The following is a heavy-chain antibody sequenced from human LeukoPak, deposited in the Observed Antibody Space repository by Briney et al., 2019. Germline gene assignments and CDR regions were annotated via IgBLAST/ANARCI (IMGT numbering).Heavy chain of an antibody. Sequence: PGGSLRLSCAASGFTFGRYGMSWVRQAPGKGLEWVSGISGSGGSTYYTDSVKGRFTISRDNSKNTLYLQMNSLTAEDTAVYYCGKDQSSQWLVAPADYWGQGILVTVSS. V-gene: IGHV3-23*01. J-gene: IGHJ4*02. CDR3: GKDQSSQWLVAPADY. CDR1: GFTFGRYG. CDR2: ISGSGGST. D-gene: IGHD6-19*01.